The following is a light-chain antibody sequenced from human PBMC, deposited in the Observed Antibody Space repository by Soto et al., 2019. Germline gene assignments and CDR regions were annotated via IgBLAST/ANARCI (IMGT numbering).Light chain of an antibody. Sequence: EIVLTQSPGTLSLSPGERATLSCRASQSVSSSYLAWYQQKPGQAPRLLIYGASSRATGIPDRFSGSGSGTDFTLTISRLEPEDFAVYYCQQYGSSPSITFGQGPRLETK. J-gene: IGKJ5*01. CDR3: QQYGSSPSIT. CDR2: GAS. V-gene: IGKV3-20*01. CDR1: QSVSSSY.